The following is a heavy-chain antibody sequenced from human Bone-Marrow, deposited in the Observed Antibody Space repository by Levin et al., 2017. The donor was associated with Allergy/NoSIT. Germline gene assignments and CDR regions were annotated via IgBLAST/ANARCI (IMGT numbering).Heavy chain of an antibody. D-gene: IGHD6-19*01. CDR1: GLTFSSYS. V-gene: IGHV3-21*01. CDR3: ASLYASGWYSIDS. J-gene: IGHJ4*02. CDR2: VSSLGTYT. Sequence: GESLKISCAAAGLTFSSYSMDWVRQAPGKGLEWVSSVSSLGTYTNYADSVKGRFTISRDNAKNSLYLQMNSLRAEDTAVYYCASLYASGWYSIDSWGQGTLVTVSS.